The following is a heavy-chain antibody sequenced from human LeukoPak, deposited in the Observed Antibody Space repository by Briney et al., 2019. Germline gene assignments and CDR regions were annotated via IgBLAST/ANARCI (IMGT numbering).Heavy chain of an antibody. Sequence: GGSLRLSCAASGFTFSSYWMNWARQAPGKGLEWVASINHNGNVNYYVDSVKGRFTISRDNSKNTLYLQMNSLRAEDTAVYYCAKDDFWSGYYSTYYYYGMDVWGQGTTVTVSS. CDR1: GFTFSSYW. CDR2: INHNGNVN. V-gene: IGHV3-7*03. J-gene: IGHJ6*02. CDR3: AKDDFWSGYYSTYYYYGMDV. D-gene: IGHD3-3*01.